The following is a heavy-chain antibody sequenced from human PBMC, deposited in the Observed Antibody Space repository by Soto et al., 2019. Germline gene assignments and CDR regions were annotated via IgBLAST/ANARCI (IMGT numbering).Heavy chain of an antibody. V-gene: IGHV3-23*01. CDR2: ISGSGGST. CDR1: GFTFSSYA. J-gene: IGHJ5*02. CDR3: AKAGSKYCSSTSCLLNWFDP. Sequence: GGSLRLSCAASGFTFSSYAMSWVRQAPGKGLEWVSAISGSGGSTYYADSVKGRFTISRDNSKNTLYLQMNSLRAEDTAVYYCAKAGSKYCSSTSCLLNWFDPWGQGTLVTVSS. D-gene: IGHD2-2*01.